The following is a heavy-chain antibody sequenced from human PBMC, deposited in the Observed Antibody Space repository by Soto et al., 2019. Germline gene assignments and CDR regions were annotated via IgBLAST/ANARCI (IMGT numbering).Heavy chain of an antibody. J-gene: IGHJ3*02. V-gene: IGHV3-23*01. CDR2: ISGSGGST. CDR1: GFTFSSYA. D-gene: IGHD3-16*01. Sequence: GGSLRLSCAASGFTFSSYAMSWVRQAPGKGLEWVSAISGSGGSTYYADSVKGRFTISRDNSKNTLYLQMNSLRAEDTAVYYCAKAQDQDYDYFWGSYRFHAFDIWGQGTMVTVSS. CDR3: AKAQDQDYDYFWGSYRFHAFDI.